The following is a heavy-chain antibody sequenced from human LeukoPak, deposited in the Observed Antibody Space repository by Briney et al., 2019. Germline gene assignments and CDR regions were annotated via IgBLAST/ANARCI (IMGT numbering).Heavy chain of an antibody. CDR1: GGSISSGGYY. CDR3: ARTPGRYDYVWGYGYFDY. D-gene: IGHD3-16*01. Sequence: PSETLSLTCTVSGGSISSGGYYWSWIRQHPGKGLEWIGYIYYSGSTYYNPSLKSRVTISVDTSKNQFSLKLSSVTAADTAVYYCARTPGRYDYVWGYGYFDYWGQGTLVTVSS. V-gene: IGHV4-31*03. J-gene: IGHJ4*02. CDR2: IYYSGST.